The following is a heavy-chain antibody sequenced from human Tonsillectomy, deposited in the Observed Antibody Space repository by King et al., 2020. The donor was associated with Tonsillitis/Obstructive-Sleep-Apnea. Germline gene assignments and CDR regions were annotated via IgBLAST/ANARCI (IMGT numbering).Heavy chain of an antibody. Sequence: RQAPGKGLEWVSVISYDGSNKYYADSVKGRFTISRDNSKNTLYLQMNSLRAEETPVYYCAKHHLITTFD. J-gene: IGHJ2*01. CDR2: ISYDGSNK. D-gene: IGHD1-26*01. V-gene: IGHV3-30*18. CDR3: AKHHLITTFD.